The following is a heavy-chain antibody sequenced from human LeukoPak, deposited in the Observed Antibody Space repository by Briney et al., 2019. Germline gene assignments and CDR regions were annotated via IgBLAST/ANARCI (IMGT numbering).Heavy chain of an antibody. CDR3: ARVDIVVVPAAMNWYYYGMDV. CDR1: GGTFSSYA. Sequence: SVKVSCKASGGTFSSYAISWVRQAPGQGLEWMGGIIPIFGTANYAQKFQGRVTITADESTSTAYMELSSLRSEDTAVYYCARVDIVVVPAAMNWYYYGMDVWGQGTTVTVSS. V-gene: IGHV1-69*13. D-gene: IGHD2-2*01. CDR2: IIPIFGTA. J-gene: IGHJ6*02.